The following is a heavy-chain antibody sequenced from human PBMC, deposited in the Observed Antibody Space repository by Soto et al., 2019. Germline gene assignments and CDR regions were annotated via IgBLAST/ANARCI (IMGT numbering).Heavy chain of an antibody. CDR1: GFTFSSYG. D-gene: IGHD6-6*01. V-gene: IGHV3-33*01. CDR3: ARDKFGIAARPYAFAI. J-gene: IGHJ3*02. CDR2: IWYDGSNK. Sequence: GGSLRLSCAASGFTFSSYGMHWVRQAPGKGLEWVAVIWYDGSNKYYADSVKGRFTISRDNSKNTLYLQMNSLRAEDTAVYYRARDKFGIAARPYAFAIWGQGTMVTVSS.